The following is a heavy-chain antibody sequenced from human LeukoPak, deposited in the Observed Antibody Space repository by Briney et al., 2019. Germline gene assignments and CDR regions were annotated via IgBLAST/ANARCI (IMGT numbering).Heavy chain of an antibody. Sequence: ASVKVSFKVSGYNLTELSMHWVRQAPGKGLEWMGGFDPEDGETIYAQKFQGRVTMTEDTSTDTAYMELSSLRSEDTAVYYCATDLFGELLSDRFDPWGQGTLVTVSS. J-gene: IGHJ5*02. CDR1: GYNLTELS. V-gene: IGHV1-24*01. D-gene: IGHD3-10*01. CDR3: ATDLFGELLSDRFDP. CDR2: FDPEDGET.